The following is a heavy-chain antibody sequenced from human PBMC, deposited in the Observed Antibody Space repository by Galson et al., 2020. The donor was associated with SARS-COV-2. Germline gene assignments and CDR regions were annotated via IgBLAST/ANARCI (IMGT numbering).Heavy chain of an antibody. D-gene: IGHD2-2*01. Sequence: ASETLSLTCTVSGGSIRRSSYYWGWIRQPPGKGLEWIGSIFYSGSTHYTPSLKSRVTISVDTANNQFSLKMTSVTAADTAVYYCARDGGLGYCSGSSCNVVNAYYYGLDVWGQGTTVTVSS. CDR3: ARDGGLGYCSGSSCNVVNAYYYGLDV. J-gene: IGHJ6*02. CDR2: IFYSGST. V-gene: IGHV4-39*07. CDR1: GGSIRRSSYY.